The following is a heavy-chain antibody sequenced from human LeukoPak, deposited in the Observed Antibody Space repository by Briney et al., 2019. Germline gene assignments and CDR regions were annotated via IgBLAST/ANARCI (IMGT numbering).Heavy chain of an antibody. CDR3: AKDPKFRYSNDWYRMDV. V-gene: IGHV3-43D*03. D-gene: IGHD6-19*01. CDR1: GFTFDDYA. Sequence: PGGSLRLSCAASGFTFDDYAMHWVRQAPGKGLEWVSLISWDGDTTYYAGSVKGRFTISRDNRKDSLYLQMNSLRAEDTALYYCAKDPKFRYSNDWYRMDVWGQGTTVTVSS. CDR2: ISWDGDTT. J-gene: IGHJ6*02.